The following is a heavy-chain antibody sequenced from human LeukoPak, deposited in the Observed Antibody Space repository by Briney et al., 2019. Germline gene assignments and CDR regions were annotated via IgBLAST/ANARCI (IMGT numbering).Heavy chain of an antibody. CDR2: IYHSGST. D-gene: IGHD3-10*01. CDR1: GYSISSGYY. J-gene: IGHJ4*02. Sequence: SETLSLTCAVSGYSISSGYYWGWIRQPPGKGLEWIGSIYHSGSTYYNPSLKSRVTISVDTSKNQFSLKLSFVTAADTAVYYCAGRALGDGGDYWGQGTLVTVSS. CDR3: AGRALGDGGDY. V-gene: IGHV4-38-2*01.